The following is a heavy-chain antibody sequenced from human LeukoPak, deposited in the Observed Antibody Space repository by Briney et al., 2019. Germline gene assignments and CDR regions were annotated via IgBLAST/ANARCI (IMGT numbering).Heavy chain of an antibody. Sequence: ASVKVSYKASGNTFSGYYIHWVRQAPGQGLEWMGIINPSGGSTRYAQKFQGRVTMTRDTSTSTVYMELSSLRSEDTAVYYCARNPVTTKYFDYWGQGTLVTVSS. V-gene: IGHV1-46*01. CDR2: INPSGGST. CDR3: ARNPVTTKYFDY. CDR1: GNTFSGYY. D-gene: IGHD4-17*01. J-gene: IGHJ4*02.